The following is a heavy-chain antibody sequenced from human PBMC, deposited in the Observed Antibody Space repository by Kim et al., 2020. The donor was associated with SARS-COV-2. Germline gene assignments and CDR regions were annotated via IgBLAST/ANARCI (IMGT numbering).Heavy chain of an antibody. J-gene: IGHJ4*01. D-gene: IGHD6-19*01. Sequence: GGSLRLSCAASGFTFSSYGMHWVRQAPGKGLDWVAVISYDGSNKYYADSVKGRFTISRDNSKNTLYLQMNSLRAEDTAVYYCAKDSGLYSSGWYYFDYWG. CDR1: GFTFSSYG. V-gene: IGHV3-30*18. CDR3: AKDSGLYSSGWYYFDY. CDR2: ISYDGSNK.